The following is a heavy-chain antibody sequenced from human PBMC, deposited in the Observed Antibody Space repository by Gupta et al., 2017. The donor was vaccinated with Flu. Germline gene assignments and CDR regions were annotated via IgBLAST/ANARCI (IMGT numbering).Heavy chain of an antibody. J-gene: IGHJ4*02. D-gene: IGHD2-15*01. V-gene: IGHV3-7*01. CDR3: ARSCDGGSCSLCDY. CDR1: GFTFRNYW. CDR2: IKQDGSEK. Sequence: EVQLVESGGGLVQPGGSLRLSCATSGFTFRNYWMSWVRQAPGEGLEWVANIKQDGSEKEYVDSVKGRFTISRDNARNSVHLQMNSLRAEDTAMYYGARSCDGGSCSLCDYWGQGTLVTVSS.